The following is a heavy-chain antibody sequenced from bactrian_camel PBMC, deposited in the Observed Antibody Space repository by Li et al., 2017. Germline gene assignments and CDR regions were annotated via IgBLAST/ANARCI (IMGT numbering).Heavy chain of an antibody. D-gene: IGHD4*01. J-gene: IGHJ4*01. Sequence: HVQLVESGGGSVQAGGSLRISCRISGLHFDGAAMGWFRQAPGKEREGVASLDNYGREYYADSVKGRLAISRDNAKNTVYLRMSSLKSEDTALYYCVTSDYALDECIYWGQGTQVTVS. CDR2: LDNYGRE. V-gene: IGHV3S63*01. CDR1: GLHFDGAA. CDR3: VTSDYALDECIY.